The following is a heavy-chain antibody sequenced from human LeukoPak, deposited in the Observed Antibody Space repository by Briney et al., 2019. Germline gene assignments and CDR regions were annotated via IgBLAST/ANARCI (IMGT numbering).Heavy chain of an antibody. CDR3: AKSLYTNTWCRGTFDI. Sequence: GGSLRLSCAASGFTFSSYAMTWVRQAPGKGLEWVSAISGSAGSTYYADSAKGRFTISRDNSKNTLYLQMNSLRAEDTAVYYCAKSLYTNTWCRGTFDIWGQGTMVTVSS. CDR2: ISGSAGST. CDR1: GFTFSSYA. V-gene: IGHV3-23*01. D-gene: IGHD6-13*01. J-gene: IGHJ3*02.